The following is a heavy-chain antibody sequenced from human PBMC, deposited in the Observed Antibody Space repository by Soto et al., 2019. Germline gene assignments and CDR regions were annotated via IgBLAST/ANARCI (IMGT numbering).Heavy chain of an antibody. Sequence: EVQLVDSGGGLIQPGGSLRLSCAASGFSVSSSHMIWVRQAPGKGLEWVSVIYSGGATYYAVSVKGRFTISRDRSKNTVYLQMDGLRTEYTAVYHCAKLGPYGSESHSFRYNWIDPWGQGTLVTVSS. CDR3: AKLGPYGSESHSFRYNWIDP. CDR2: IYSGGAT. J-gene: IGHJ5*02. CDR1: GFSVSSSH. V-gene: IGHV3-53*01. D-gene: IGHD3-10*01.